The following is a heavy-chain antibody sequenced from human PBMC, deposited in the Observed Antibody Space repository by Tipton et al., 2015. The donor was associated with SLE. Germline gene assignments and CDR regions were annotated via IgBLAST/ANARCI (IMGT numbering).Heavy chain of an antibody. CDR2: IYYSGST. Sequence: GLVKPSETLSLTCTVSGGSISSYYWSWIRQPPGKGLEWIGYIYYSGSTNYNPSLKSRVTISVDTSKNQFSLKLSSVTAADTAVYYCAREKGYNWPFDFWGQGTLVTVSS. D-gene: IGHD5-24*01. J-gene: IGHJ4*02. V-gene: IGHV4-59*01. CDR3: AREKGYNWPFDF. CDR1: GGSISSYY.